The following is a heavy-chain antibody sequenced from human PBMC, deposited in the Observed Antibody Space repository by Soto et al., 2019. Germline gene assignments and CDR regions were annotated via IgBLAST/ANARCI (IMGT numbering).Heavy chain of an antibody. V-gene: IGHV4-30-4*01. D-gene: IGHD3-10*01. CDR3: ASQGVASYNWFDP. CDR2: IYDSGST. J-gene: IGHJ5*02. Sequence: QVQLQESGPGLVKPSQTLSLTCSVSGASISSGDYYWRWIRQPPGKGLEWIGHIYDSGSTSYSPSLKSRVTISIDTSKNQFSLKLSSVTAADTAVYYCASQGVASYNWFDPWGQGTLVTVSS. CDR1: GASISSGDYY.